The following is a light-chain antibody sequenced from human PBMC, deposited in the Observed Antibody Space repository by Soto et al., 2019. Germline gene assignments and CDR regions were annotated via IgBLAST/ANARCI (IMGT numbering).Light chain of an antibody. CDR2: DAT. J-gene: IGKJ4*01. CDR3: QQRYHWPPLT. V-gene: IGKV3-11*01. Sequence: EIVLTQSPVTLSLSPGDTATLSCRASQSVVRYVAWYQQKPGQASRLLIYDATIRASGIPARFSGSGSGTDFSLTTSSLEPEDFAVYYCQQRYHWPPLTFGGGTKVEVK. CDR1: QSVVRY.